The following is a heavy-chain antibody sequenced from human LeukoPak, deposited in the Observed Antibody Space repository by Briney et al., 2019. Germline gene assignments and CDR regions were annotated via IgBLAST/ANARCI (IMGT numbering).Heavy chain of an antibody. D-gene: IGHD2-8*01. V-gene: IGHV1-8*01. J-gene: IGHJ4*02. CDR3: ARMVSYSDY. Sequence: GASVKVSCKASEHTFTKYDIHWVRQVAGQGLEWMGGMNPHRGHTRYAQKFQGRITMTRNTSISTVYMELSSLRSEDTAVYYCARMVSYSDYWGQGTQVIVSS. CDR2: MNPHRGHT. CDR1: EHTFTKYD.